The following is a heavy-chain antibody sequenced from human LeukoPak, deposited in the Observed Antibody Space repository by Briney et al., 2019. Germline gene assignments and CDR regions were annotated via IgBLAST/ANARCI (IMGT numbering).Heavy chain of an antibody. V-gene: IGHV1-69*13. D-gene: IGHD3-16*02. CDR1: GGTLSSYA. CDR2: IMPIFGTA. Sequence: GASVKVSCKASGGTLSSYAISWVRQAPGQGLEWMGGIMPIFGTANYAQKFQGRVTITADESTSTAYMELSSLRSEDTAVYYCARDRPDYVWGSYRTEKNAFDIWGQGTMVTVSS. J-gene: IGHJ3*02. CDR3: ARDRPDYVWGSYRTEKNAFDI.